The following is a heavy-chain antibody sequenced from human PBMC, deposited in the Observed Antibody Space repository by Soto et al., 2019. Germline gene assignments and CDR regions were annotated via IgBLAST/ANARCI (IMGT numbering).Heavy chain of an antibody. D-gene: IGHD3-3*01. CDR3: ARVGITIFGVVIIDYGMDV. CDR1: GYTFTSYD. V-gene: IGHV1-8*01. CDR2: MNPNSGNT. J-gene: IGHJ6*02. Sequence: QVQLVPSGAEVKKPGASVKVSCKASGYTFTSYDINWVRQATGQGLEWMGWMNPNSGNTGYAQKFQGRVTMTRNTSISTAYMELSSLRSEDTAVYYCARVGITIFGVVIIDYGMDVWGQGTTVTVSS.